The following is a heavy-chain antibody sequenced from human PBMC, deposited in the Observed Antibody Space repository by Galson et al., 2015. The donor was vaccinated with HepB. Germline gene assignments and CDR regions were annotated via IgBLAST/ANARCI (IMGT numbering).Heavy chain of an antibody. CDR2: IWYDGSNK. CDR1: GFTFSNYA. D-gene: IGHD3-16*02. V-gene: IGHV3-33*01. CDR3: ARDRTRGGVIANLFEA. Sequence: LRLSCAVSGFTFSNYAMHWVRQAPGKGLEWVAMIWYDGSNKYYTDSVKGRSTISRDNSKNTLYLQINSLRPEDTAVYFCARDRTRGGVIANLFEAWGQGTLVTVSS. J-gene: IGHJ5*02.